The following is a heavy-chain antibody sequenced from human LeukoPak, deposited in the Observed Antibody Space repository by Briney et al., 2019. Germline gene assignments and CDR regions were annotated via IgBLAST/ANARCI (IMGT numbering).Heavy chain of an antibody. CDR3: AKDPYYYDSSGYFFDY. CDR2: MSANGRNT. D-gene: IGHD3-22*01. CDR1: GFTVSSYS. V-gene: IGHV3-64*01. J-gene: IGHJ4*02. Sequence: GGSLRLSCGASGFTVSSYSMHWVRQAPGKGLEFVSAMSANGRNTYYANSVKGRFTISRDNSKNTLYLQMGSLRAEDVAVYYCAKDPYYYDSSGYFFDYWGQGTLVTVSS.